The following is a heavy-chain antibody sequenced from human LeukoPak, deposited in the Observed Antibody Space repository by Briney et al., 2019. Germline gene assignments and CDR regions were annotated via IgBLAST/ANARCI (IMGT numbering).Heavy chain of an antibody. D-gene: IGHD3-3*01. CDR3: AKDWSGNYNWSDP. Sequence: GGSLRLSCAASGFTVSNNYMSWVRQAPGKGLEWVACIYPDGTNKDYADSVKGRFIISRDNPKNTLYVQMNSLRAEDTAIYYCAKDWSGNYNWSDPWGQGTLVTVSS. V-gene: IGHV3-30*02. CDR1: GFTVSNNY. J-gene: IGHJ5*02. CDR2: IYPDGTNK.